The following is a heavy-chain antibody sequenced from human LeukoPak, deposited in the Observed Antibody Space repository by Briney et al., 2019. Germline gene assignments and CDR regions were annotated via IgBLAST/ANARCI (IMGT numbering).Heavy chain of an antibody. CDR2: ISAYNGNA. CDR3: ARDGYYDSSGYYFGYYGMDV. CDR1: GYTFTSYG. V-gene: IGHV1-18*01. D-gene: IGHD3-22*01. Sequence: ASVTVSCKSSGYTFTSYGISWVRQAPGQGLEWMGWISAYNGNANYAQKLQGRVTMTTDTSTSTAYMELRSLRSDDTAVYCCARDGYYDSSGYYFGYYGMDVWGQGTTVTVSS. J-gene: IGHJ6*02.